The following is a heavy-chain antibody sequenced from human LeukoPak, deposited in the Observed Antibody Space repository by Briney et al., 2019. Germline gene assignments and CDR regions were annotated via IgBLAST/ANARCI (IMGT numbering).Heavy chain of an antibody. D-gene: IGHD6-19*01. CDR2: VSPSSTTI. J-gene: IGHJ4*02. Sequence: GGSLRLSCAASGFTFSNYGLNWVRQAPGEGLEWVSYVSPSSTTIYYADSVKGRFTISRENAKTSLYLQTNRLRAEDTAVYYCAREHTPYGSGCTAAYWGQGPLVTVSS. V-gene: IGHV3-48*01. CDR3: AREHTPYGSGCTAAY. CDR1: GFTFSNYG.